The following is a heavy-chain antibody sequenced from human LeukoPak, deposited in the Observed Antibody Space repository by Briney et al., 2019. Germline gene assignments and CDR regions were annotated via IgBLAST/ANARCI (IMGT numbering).Heavy chain of an antibody. Sequence: SVRVSCKASGGTFSSYAISWVRQAPGQGLEWMGRIIPILGIANYAQKFQGRVTITADKSTSTAYMELSSLRSEDTAVYYCARDKGTTPGDYWGQGTLVTVSS. CDR2: IIPILGIA. J-gene: IGHJ4*02. D-gene: IGHD1-1*01. CDR3: ARDKGTTPGDY. V-gene: IGHV1-69*04. CDR1: GGTFSSYA.